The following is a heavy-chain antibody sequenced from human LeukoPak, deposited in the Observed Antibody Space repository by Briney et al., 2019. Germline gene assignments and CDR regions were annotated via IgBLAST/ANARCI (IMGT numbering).Heavy chain of an antibody. CDR1: GASINSDY. CDR2: IYTGGST. V-gene: IGHV4-4*07. J-gene: IGHJ4*02. CDR3: ARENTGSYREFDY. Sequence: SETLSLTCTVSGASINSDYWTWVRQVAGKGLEWIGRIYTGGSTNYNPSLKSRVTMSVDSSNNQFSLKLSSVTAADTAVYYCARENTGSYREFDYWGQGTLVTVSS. D-gene: IGHD1-26*01.